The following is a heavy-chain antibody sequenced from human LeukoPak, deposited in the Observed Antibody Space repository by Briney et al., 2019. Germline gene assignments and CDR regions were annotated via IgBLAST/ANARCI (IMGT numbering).Heavy chain of an antibody. Sequence: PGGSLRLSCAASGFPVSSNYMSWVRQAPGKGLEWVSVIYSGGSTYYADSVKGRFTISRDNSKNTLYLQMNSLRAEDTAVYYCARVNFWSGYDYWGQGTLVTVSS. CDR2: IYSGGST. CDR3: ARVNFWSGYDY. D-gene: IGHD3-3*01. J-gene: IGHJ4*02. CDR1: GFPVSSNY. V-gene: IGHV3-53*01.